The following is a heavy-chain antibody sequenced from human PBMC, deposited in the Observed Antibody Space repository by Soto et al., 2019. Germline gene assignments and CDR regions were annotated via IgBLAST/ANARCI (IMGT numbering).Heavy chain of an antibody. V-gene: IGHV1-69*01. J-gene: IGHJ5*02. CDR3: ARLGGLHRNDAPRFDP. Sequence: QVQLVQSGAEVKKPGSSVKVSCKASGGTFSSYAISWVRQAPGQGLEWMGGFIPIFGTANYAQKFQGRVTITADESTSTAYMELSSLRSEDTAVYYCARLGGLHRNDAPRFDPWGQGTLVTVSS. CDR1: GGTFSSYA. D-gene: IGHD3-16*01. CDR2: FIPIFGTA.